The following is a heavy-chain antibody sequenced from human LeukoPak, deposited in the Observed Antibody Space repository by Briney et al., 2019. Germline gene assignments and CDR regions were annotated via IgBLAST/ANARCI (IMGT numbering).Heavy chain of an antibody. CDR3: ARSYFDVLTNYYMWLAP. CDR1: GYTFTGYY. D-gene: IGHD3-9*01. V-gene: IGHV1-2*02. CDR2: INVNSGDT. Sequence: VASVKVSCKASGYTFTGYYMHWVRQAPGQGLEWMGWINVNSGDTYYAQNFQDRVTMTGDTSISTAYLELSSLRSDDTAVFYCARSYFDVLTNYYMWLAPWGQGTLVTVSS. J-gene: IGHJ5*02.